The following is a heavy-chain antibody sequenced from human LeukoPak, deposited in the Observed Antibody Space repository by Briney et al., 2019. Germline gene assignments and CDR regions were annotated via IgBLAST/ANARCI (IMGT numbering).Heavy chain of an antibody. J-gene: IGHJ3*02. CDR1: GDSISGYF. V-gene: IGHV4-59*01. CDR3: ARDATSSGYDYAFDI. CDR2: IYYSGST. D-gene: IGHD5-12*01. Sequence: SETLSPTCTVSGDSISGYFWSWIRQTPGKGLEWIGYIYYSGSTNYNPSLKSRVTISVDTSKNQFSLKLSSVTAADTAVYYCARDATSSGYDYAFDIWGQGTMVTVSS.